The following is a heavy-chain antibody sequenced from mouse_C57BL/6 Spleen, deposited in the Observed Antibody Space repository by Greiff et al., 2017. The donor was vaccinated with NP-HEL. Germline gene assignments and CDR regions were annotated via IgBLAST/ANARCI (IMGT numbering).Heavy chain of an antibody. CDR3: ARDQGLGHVDY. Sequence: EVQRVESGPGLVKPSQSLSLTCSVTGYSITSGYYWNWIRQFPGNKLEWMGYISYDGSNNYNPSLKNRISITRDTSKNQFFLKLNSVTTEDTATYYCARDQGLGHVDYWGQGTTLTVSS. J-gene: IGHJ2*01. CDR1: GYSITSGYY. V-gene: IGHV3-6*01. CDR2: ISYDGSN. D-gene: IGHD4-1*01.